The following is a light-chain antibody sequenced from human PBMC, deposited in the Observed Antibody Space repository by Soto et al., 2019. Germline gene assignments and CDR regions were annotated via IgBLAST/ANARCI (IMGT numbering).Light chain of an antibody. CDR1: QTISSW. V-gene: IGKV1-5*03. J-gene: IGKJ1*01. Sequence: DIQMTQSPSTLSGSVGERATITCRASQTISSWLAWYQQKPGKAPKLLIYKASTLKSGVPSRFSGSRSGTEFTLTISSLQPDDFATYYCQQYNSYSWTFGQGTKVDIK. CDR2: KAS. CDR3: QQYNSYSWT.